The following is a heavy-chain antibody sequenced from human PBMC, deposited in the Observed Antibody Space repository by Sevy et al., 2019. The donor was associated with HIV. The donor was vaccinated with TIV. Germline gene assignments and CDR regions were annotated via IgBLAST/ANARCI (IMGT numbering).Heavy chain of an antibody. V-gene: IGHV1-24*01. Sequence: ASVKVSCKVFGYTLSELSMHWVRQTPGKGLEWMGSFDPEDGETIYAQKFQGRVAMTEDTSTDTAYMEVNSLRSEDTAVYYCATTKDYYENSGCPFDYWGQGTLVTVSS. J-gene: IGHJ4*02. CDR1: GYTLSELS. CDR3: ATTKDYYENSGCPFDY. D-gene: IGHD3-22*01. CDR2: FDPEDGET.